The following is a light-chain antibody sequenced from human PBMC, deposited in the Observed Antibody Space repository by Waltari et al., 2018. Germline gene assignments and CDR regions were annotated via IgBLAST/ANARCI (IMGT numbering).Light chain of an antibody. CDR2: LTS. CDR3: MQTLQTPFT. Sequence: DIVMTQSPLSLPVTPGEPAPISCRSTQSLLHNNGDNYLDWYVQRPGQSPQLLIYLTSKRASGVPDRLSGSGSGTDFTLKISRVEAEDVGVYYCMQTLQTPFTFGGGTKVEIK. V-gene: IGKV2-28*01. J-gene: IGKJ4*01. CDR1: QSLLHNNGDNY.